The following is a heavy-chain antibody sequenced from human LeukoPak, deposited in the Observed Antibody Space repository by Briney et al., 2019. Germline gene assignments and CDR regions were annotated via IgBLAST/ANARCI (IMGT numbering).Heavy chain of an antibody. Sequence: SETLSLTCTVSGGSISSSSYYWGWIRQPPGKGLEWIGSIYYSGSTYYNPSLKSRVTISVDTSKNQFSLKLSSVTAADTAVYYCARPRSGYSPDDAFDIWGQGTMVTVSS. CDR1: GGSISSSSYY. CDR3: ARPRSGYSPDDAFDI. V-gene: IGHV4-39*01. CDR2: IYYSGST. D-gene: IGHD3-22*01. J-gene: IGHJ3*02.